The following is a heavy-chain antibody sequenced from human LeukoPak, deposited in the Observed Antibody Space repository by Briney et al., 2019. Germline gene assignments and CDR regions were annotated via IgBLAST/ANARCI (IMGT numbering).Heavy chain of an antibody. J-gene: IGHJ4*02. CDR2: IYPGDSDV. D-gene: IGHD3-10*01. CDR3: ARLEGRAAMIRGAMTY. V-gene: IGHV5-51*01. CDR1: GYSFSTFW. Sequence: GESLKISCMGSGYSFSTFWIGWVRQMPGKGLGWVGIIYPGDSDVRYSPSFQGQVTISADKSVTTAYLQWSSLKASDTAVYYCARLEGRAAMIRGAMTYWGQGTLVTVSS.